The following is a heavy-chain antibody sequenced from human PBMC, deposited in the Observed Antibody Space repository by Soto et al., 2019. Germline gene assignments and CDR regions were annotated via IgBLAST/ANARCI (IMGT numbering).Heavy chain of an antibody. CDR2: ISVYNGNT. Sequence: ASVKVSCKASGYTFASYGISWVRQAPGQGLEWIGWISVYNGNTNYAQNLQGRVTMTTDTSTSTAYMELRSLRSDDTAVYYCARGIQLWLSLDYWGQGTPVTVSS. V-gene: IGHV1-18*01. J-gene: IGHJ4*02. D-gene: IGHD5-18*01. CDR3: ARGIQLWLSLDY. CDR1: GYTFASYG.